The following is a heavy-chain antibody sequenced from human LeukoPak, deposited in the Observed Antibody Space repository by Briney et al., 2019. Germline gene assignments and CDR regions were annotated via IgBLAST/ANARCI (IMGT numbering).Heavy chain of an antibody. CDR3: ANGGIAAEGNFY. J-gene: IGHJ4*02. Sequence: ASVKVSCKASGYRFSIYSISWVRQAPGQGLEWMGWISGYNGNAIYAQKLQGRLTMTTDTSTSTASMELSRLTSDDTAVYYCANGGIAAEGNFYWGQGTLVTVSS. CDR1: GYRFSIYS. D-gene: IGHD6-13*01. CDR2: ISGYNGNA. V-gene: IGHV1-18*01.